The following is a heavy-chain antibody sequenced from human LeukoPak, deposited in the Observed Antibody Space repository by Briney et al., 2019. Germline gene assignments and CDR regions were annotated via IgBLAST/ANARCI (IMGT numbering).Heavy chain of an antibody. J-gene: IGHJ3*02. D-gene: IGHD6-19*01. V-gene: IGHV3-53*01. CDR2: ISSADTT. CDR3: ARDPVQWPRKGAFDI. CDR1: GFTFSSYE. Sequence: GGSLRLSCAASGFTFSSYEMNWVRQAPGKGLEWVSVISSADTTYYADSVKGRFTISRDNSKNTVYLQMNSLRAEDTAMYYCARDPVQWPRKGAFDIWGQGTMVTVSS.